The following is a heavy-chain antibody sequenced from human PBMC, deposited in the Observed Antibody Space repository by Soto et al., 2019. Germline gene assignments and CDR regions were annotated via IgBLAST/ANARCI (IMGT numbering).Heavy chain of an antibody. Sequence: EVQLVESGGGLIQPGGSLRLSCAASGFTVSSNYMSWVRQAPGKGLEWVSVIYSGGSTYYADSVNGRFTISRDNSKNTLYLQMNSLRAEDTAVYYCSHYYDSSGYYSTRASWGQGPLVTVSS. D-gene: IGHD3-22*01. CDR3: SHYYDSSGYYSTRAS. CDR1: GFTVSSNY. CDR2: IYSGGST. J-gene: IGHJ5*02. V-gene: IGHV3-53*01.